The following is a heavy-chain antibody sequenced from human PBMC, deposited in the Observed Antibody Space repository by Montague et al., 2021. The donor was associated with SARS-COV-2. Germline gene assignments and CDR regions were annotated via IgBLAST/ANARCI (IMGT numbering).Heavy chain of an antibody. V-gene: IGHV4-59*13. D-gene: IGHD6-13*01. CDR1: GDSIRSYH. CDR2: ISDSGRT. CDR3: TRDRGIAAANNYYYGMDV. J-gene: IGHJ6*02. Sequence: SETLSLTCPVSGDSIRSYHWTWIRQPPGKGLEWIGRISDSGRTIYNPSLKSRVTISVDTSKNQFFLNLRSMVAADTAIYYCTRDRGIAAANNYYYGMDVWGPGTTVTVSS.